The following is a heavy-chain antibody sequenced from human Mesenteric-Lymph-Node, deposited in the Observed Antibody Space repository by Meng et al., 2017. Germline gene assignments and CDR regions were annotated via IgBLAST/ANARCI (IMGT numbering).Heavy chain of an antibody. CDR1: GGSISSYY. CDR3: ARQSGYFDY. V-gene: IGHV4-59*08. J-gene: IGHJ4*02. D-gene: IGHD3-10*01. Sequence: QVQLQGAVPGPVKPSEPLSLPCTVSGGSISSYYWRWIRQHPGKGLEWIGHIYYSGSTNYNPSLNTLVTISVDTSKNQFSLKLSSVTATDTAVYYCARQSGYFDYWGQGTLVTVSS. CDR2: IYYSGST.